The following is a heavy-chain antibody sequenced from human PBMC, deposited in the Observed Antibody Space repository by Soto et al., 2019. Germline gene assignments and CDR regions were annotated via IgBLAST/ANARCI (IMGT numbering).Heavy chain of an antibody. CDR2: ISGRGGNT. V-gene: IGHV3-23*01. J-gene: IGHJ4*02. CDR1: GFIFNNYA. D-gene: IGHD4-17*01. Sequence: GGSLRLSCAASGFIFNNYAINWVLQVPGKGLEWVSGISGRGGNTFYADSVKGRFTISRDNSKNTVYLQMTNLRVEDTAIYYWAKPSHSGDYAGSFDSWGQGTLVTVSS. CDR3: AKPSHSGDYAGSFDS.